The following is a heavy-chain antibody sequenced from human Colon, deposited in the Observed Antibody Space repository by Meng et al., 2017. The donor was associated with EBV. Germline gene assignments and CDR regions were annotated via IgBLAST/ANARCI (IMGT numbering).Heavy chain of an antibody. J-gene: IGHJ5*02. V-gene: IGHV4-59*08. CDR2: IYYSGST. CDR3: ARHFINWFDP. Sequence: QGAGHRLCMPSEALSPTCTVSGGAIGSYSWSWIRQPPGKGLEWIGYIYYSGSTNYNPSLKSRVTISVDTSKNQFSLKLSSVTAADTAVYYCARHFINWFDPWGQGTLVTVSS. CDR1: GGAIGSYS.